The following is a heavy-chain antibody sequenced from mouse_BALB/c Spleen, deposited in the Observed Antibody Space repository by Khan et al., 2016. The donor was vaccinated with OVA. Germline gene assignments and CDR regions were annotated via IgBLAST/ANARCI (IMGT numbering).Heavy chain of an antibody. CDR1: GFTFSNYW. CDR2: IRLKSNNYAT. J-gene: IGHJ3*01. CDR3: PLPPWFAY. Sequence: EVQLEVSGGGLVQPGGSMKLSCVASGFTFSNYWMNWVRQSPEKGLEWVAEIRLKSNNYATHYAESVKGRFTISRDDSKSSVYLQMNNLRAEDTGIYYCPLPPWFAYWGQGTLVTVSA. V-gene: IGHV6-6*02.